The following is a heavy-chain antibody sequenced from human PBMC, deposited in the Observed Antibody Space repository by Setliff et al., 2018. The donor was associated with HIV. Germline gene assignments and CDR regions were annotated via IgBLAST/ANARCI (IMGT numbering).Heavy chain of an antibody. D-gene: IGHD6-19*01. V-gene: IGHV3-15*01. CDR3: TRELAVPGTSFLDY. J-gene: IGHJ4*02. Sequence: PGGSLRLSCTASGLKLSFSFAWLSWVRQVPGKGLEWVGRIKRKSDGGTTEYATSVKGRFTISRDDSKSIAYLEMNSLKTEDTAVYYCTRELAVPGTSFLDYWGQGTLVTVSS. CDR2: IKRKSDGGTT. CDR1: GLKLSFSFAW.